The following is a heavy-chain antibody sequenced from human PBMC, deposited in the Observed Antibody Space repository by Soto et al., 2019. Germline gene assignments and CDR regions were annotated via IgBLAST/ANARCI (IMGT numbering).Heavy chain of an antibody. CDR1: GYTFTSYG. CDR3: ARGQLQSDFDY. V-gene: IGHV1-18*04. CDR2: ISAYNGNT. D-gene: IGHD1-1*01. J-gene: IGHJ4*02. Sequence: ASVKVSCKASGYTFTSYGFNWVRQAPGQGLEWMGWISAYNGNTHYAQNLKGRVSMTTDTSTSTGYMELRSLRSDDTAVYYCARGQLQSDFDYWGQGTLVTVSS.